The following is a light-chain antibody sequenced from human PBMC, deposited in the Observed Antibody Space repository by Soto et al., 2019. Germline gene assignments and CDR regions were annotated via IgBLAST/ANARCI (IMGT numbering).Light chain of an antibody. CDR1: PGSSTS. V-gene: IGKV1-9*01. J-gene: IGKJ1*01. CDR3: QQLNFDSWP. Sequence: IQLTQSPSSLSASVGDNVTITCRASPGSSTSFAWYHHSPGRPPKLLIYASSTLYSGVPSRFRGSGPGTDVSLTITSLQPEDFGTYYCQQLNFDSWPFGQGTKVEV. CDR2: ASS.